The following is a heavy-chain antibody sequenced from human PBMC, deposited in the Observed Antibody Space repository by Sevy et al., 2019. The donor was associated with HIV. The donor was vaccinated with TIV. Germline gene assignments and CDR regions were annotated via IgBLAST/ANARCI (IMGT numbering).Heavy chain of an antibody. CDR1: GASISSGVYS. CDR3: ARDGGTMTTPGCLDF. Sequence: SETLSLTCAVSGASISSGVYSWNWIRQPPGKGLEWIGYIYHSGNTYYNPSLKSQVTISVDRSNNQFSLKMRSVTAADTAVYYCARDGGTMTTPGCLDFWGQGIMVTVSS. CDR2: IYHSGNT. D-gene: IGHD4-17*01. J-gene: IGHJ3*01. V-gene: IGHV4-30-2*01.